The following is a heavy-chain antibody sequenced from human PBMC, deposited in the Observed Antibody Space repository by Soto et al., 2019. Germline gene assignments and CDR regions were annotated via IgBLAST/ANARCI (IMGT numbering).Heavy chain of an antibody. Sequence: LRLSCAASGFTFSSYAMSWVRQAPGKGLEWVSAISGSGGSTYYADSVKGRFTISRDNSKNTLYLQMNSLRAEDTAVYYCAKDRPEYYYDSSGYDYWGQGTLVTVYS. CDR3: AKDRPEYYYDSSGYDY. V-gene: IGHV3-23*01. J-gene: IGHJ4*02. CDR2: ISGSGGST. CDR1: GFTFSSYA. D-gene: IGHD3-22*01.